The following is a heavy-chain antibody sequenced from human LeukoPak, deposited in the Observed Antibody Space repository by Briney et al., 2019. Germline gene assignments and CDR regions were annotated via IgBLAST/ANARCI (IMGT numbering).Heavy chain of an antibody. D-gene: IGHD2-2*01. J-gene: IGHJ5*02. Sequence: SETLSVTCTVSGGSISSYYWSWIRQPPGKGLEWIGYIYYSGSTNYNPSLKSRVTISVDTSKNQFSLKLSSVTAADTAVYYCARVGVVPAAMGWFDPWGQGTLVTVSS. CDR1: GGSISSYY. CDR3: ARVGVVPAAMGWFDP. V-gene: IGHV4-59*01. CDR2: IYYSGST.